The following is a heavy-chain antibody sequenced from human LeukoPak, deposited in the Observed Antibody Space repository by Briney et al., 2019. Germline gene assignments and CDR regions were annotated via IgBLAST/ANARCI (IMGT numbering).Heavy chain of an antibody. D-gene: IGHD3-3*01. V-gene: IGHV1-8*02. Sequence: EASVKVSCKASGGTFSSYAINWVRQATGQGLEWMGWMNPNSGNTGYAQKFQGRVTMTRNTSISTAYMELSSLRSEDTAVYYCARGSRQVTIFGVVTARYYFDYWGQGTLVTVSS. J-gene: IGHJ4*02. CDR1: GGTFSSYA. CDR2: MNPNSGNT. CDR3: ARGSRQVTIFGVVTARYYFDY.